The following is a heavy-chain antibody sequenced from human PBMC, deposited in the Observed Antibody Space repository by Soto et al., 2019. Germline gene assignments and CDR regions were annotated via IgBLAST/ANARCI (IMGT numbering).Heavy chain of an antibody. D-gene: IGHD3-9*01. J-gene: IGHJ3*02. CDR2: ISSNGGST. CDR3: ARDQGPRYYDILTGHFFAFDI. V-gene: IGHV3-64*01. Sequence: GGSLRLSCAASGFTFSSYAMHWVRQAPGKGLEYVSAISSNGGSTYYANSVKGRFTISRDNSKNTLYLQMGSLRAEDMAVYYCARDQGPRYYDILTGHFFAFDIWGQGTMVTVSS. CDR1: GFTFSSYA.